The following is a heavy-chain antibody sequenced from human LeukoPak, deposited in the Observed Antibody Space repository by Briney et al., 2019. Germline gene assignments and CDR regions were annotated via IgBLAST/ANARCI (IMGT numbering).Heavy chain of an antibody. D-gene: IGHD3-10*01. V-gene: IGHV4-34*01. CDR3: ARVVREVYIWFGELPPKNWFDP. CDR1: GGSFSGYY. J-gene: IGHJ5*02. CDR2: INHSGST. Sequence: TSETLSLTCAVYGGSFSGYYWSWIRQPPGKGLEWIGEINHSGSTNYNPSLKSRVTISVDTSKNQFSLKLSSVTAADTAVYYCARVVREVYIWFGELPPKNWFDPWGQGTLVTVSS.